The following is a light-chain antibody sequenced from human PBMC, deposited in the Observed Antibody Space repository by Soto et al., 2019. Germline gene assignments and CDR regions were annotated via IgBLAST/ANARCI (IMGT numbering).Light chain of an antibody. Sequence: QAVVTQPPSASGSPGQSVTISCTGTSSDVGGYNYVSWYQQHPGKVPKLIIYEVTKRPSGVPDRFSGSKSGNTASLTVSGLQAEDEADYYCNSYAGSNNLGVFGGGTKLTVL. CDR1: SSDVGGYNY. CDR2: EVT. J-gene: IGLJ3*02. V-gene: IGLV2-8*01. CDR3: NSYAGSNNLGV.